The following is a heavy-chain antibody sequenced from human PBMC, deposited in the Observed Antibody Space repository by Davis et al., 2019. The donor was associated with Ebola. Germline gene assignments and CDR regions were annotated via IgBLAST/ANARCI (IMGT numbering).Heavy chain of an antibody. Sequence: PGGSLRLSCAASGFTVSSNYMSWVRQAPGKGLEWVSVIYSGGSTYYADSVKGRFTISRDNSKNTLYMEMNSLRAEDTAIYYCAKSAGTPGWFGPWGQGTLVTVSS. CDR2: IYSGGST. CDR1: GFTVSSNY. CDR3: AKSAGTPGWFGP. V-gene: IGHV3-53*01. D-gene: IGHD1-1*01. J-gene: IGHJ5*02.